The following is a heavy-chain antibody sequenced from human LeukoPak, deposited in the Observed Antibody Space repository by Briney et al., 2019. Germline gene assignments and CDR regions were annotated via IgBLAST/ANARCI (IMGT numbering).Heavy chain of an antibody. CDR1: GDSVSSNSAT. Sequence: SQTLSLTCAISGDSVSSNSATWNWIRQSPSRGLEWLGRTYHKSKWYNDYAVSVKSRITINSDTSKNQFSLQLNSVTPEDTAVYYCARVSSPWSPRDAFDIWGQGTMVTVSS. D-gene: IGHD1-26*01. J-gene: IGHJ3*02. CDR3: ARVSSPWSPRDAFDI. CDR2: TYHKSKWYN. V-gene: IGHV6-1*01.